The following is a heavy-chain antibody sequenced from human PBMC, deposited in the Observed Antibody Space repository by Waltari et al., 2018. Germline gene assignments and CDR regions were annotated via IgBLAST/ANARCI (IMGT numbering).Heavy chain of an antibody. Sequence: QLHLQESGPELVKPSETRYPTCPCSIVSISSGPYFWGWIRQPAGKGPEWIGNIYYSGNTYYNPSLESRVAISLDTSRNQFFLSLTSVTAADAAVYYCARAECSTSSCFFVSGFDPWGQGIHVTVSS. CDR3: ARAECSTSSCFFVSGFDP. V-gene: IGHV4-39*01. CDR2: IYYSGNT. J-gene: IGHJ5*02. D-gene: IGHD6-6*01. CDR1: IVSISSGPYF.